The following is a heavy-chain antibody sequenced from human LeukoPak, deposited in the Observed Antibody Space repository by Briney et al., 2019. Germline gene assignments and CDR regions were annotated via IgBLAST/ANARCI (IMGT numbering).Heavy chain of an antibody. D-gene: IGHD3-22*01. Sequence: PGGSLRLSCAASGFTFSSYWMSWVRQAPGKGVEWVANIKQDGSEKYYVDSVKGRFTISRDNAKNSVSLQMNSLRAEDTAVYYCARPYYDTSGSYWGQGTLVTVFS. CDR2: IKQDGSEK. CDR3: ARPYYDTSGSY. J-gene: IGHJ4*02. CDR1: GFTFSSYW. V-gene: IGHV3-7*01.